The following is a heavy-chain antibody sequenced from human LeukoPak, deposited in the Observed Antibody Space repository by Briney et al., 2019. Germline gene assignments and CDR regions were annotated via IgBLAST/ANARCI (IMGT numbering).Heavy chain of an antibody. D-gene: IGHD3-22*01. Sequence: GGSLRLSCEASGFTFSNYNMNWVRQAPGQGLEWVSSISSSSSYIYYADSVKGRLTISRDNSKNILYLQMNSLRAEDTAVYYCSKDIASYYNDNRGGYWGQGTLVTVSS. CDR3: SKDIASYYNDNRGGY. J-gene: IGHJ4*02. CDR1: GFTFSNYN. CDR2: ISSSSSYI. V-gene: IGHV3-21*04.